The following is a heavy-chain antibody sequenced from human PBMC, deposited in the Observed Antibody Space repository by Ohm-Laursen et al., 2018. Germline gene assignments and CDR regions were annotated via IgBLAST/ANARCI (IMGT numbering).Heavy chain of an antibody. D-gene: IGHD2-2*01. Sequence: GASVKASCKASGGTFSSYAISWVRQAPGQGLEWMGGIIPIFGTANYAQKFQGRVTITADKSTSTAYMELSSLRSEDTAVYYCARDLRKIVVVPDKYRANYYYYYGMDVWGQGTTVTVSS. CDR3: ARDLRKIVVVPDKYRANYYYYYGMDV. CDR2: IIPIFGTA. CDR1: GGTFSSYA. J-gene: IGHJ6*02. V-gene: IGHV1-69*06.